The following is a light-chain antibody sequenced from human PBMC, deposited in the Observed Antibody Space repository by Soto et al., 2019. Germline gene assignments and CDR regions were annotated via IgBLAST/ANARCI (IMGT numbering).Light chain of an antibody. CDR1: QSVLLSSNNKNH. Sequence: DIVMTQSPDSLAVSLGERATINCKSSQSVLLSSNNKNHLAWYQQKPGQPPKLLIYWASTRESGVPDRFSGSWSGTEVTLTISSLQAEDVAIYYCQQYCGAPLTCGPGTKVDIK. CDR3: QQYCGAPLT. CDR2: WAS. V-gene: IGKV4-1*01. J-gene: IGKJ3*01.